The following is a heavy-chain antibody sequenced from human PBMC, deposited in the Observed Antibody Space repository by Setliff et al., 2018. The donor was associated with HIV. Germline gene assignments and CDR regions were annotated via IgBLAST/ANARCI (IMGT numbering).Heavy chain of an antibody. D-gene: IGHD2-15*01. Sequence: SETLSLTCAVYGGSFSGYYWSWIRQPPGKGLEWIGEINHSGSTNYNPSLESRLTISVDTAKNQFSLKLSSVTAADTAVYYCAAATTLLSPRAWGQGTLVTVSS. J-gene: IGHJ5*02. V-gene: IGHV4-34*01. CDR1: GGSFSGYY. CDR3: AAATTLLSPRA. CDR2: INHSGST.